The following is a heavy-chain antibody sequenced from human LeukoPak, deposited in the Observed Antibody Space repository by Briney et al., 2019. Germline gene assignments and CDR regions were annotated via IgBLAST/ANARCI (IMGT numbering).Heavy chain of an antibody. CDR1: GFTFSSYG. CDR2: IWYDGSNK. D-gene: IGHD2-15*01. Sequence: GGSLRLSCAASGFTFSSYGMHWVRQAPGKGLEWVAVIWYDGSNKYYADSVKGRFTISRDNSKNTLYLQMNSLRAKDTAVYYCARAEIVVVAAMDVWGQGTTVTVSS. CDR3: ARAEIVVVAAMDV. J-gene: IGHJ6*02. V-gene: IGHV3-33*01.